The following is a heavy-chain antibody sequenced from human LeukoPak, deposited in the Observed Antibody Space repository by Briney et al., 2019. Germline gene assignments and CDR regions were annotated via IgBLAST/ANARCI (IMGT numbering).Heavy chain of an antibody. CDR2: ISGSGGTT. Sequence: GGSLRLSCAASGFTFSSYAMSWVRQAPGKGLEWVSAISGSGGTTYYADSVKGRFTISRDNSKNTLYLQMNSLRAEDTAVYYCAKGYGNYYYYMDVWGKGTTVTVSS. V-gene: IGHV3-23*01. J-gene: IGHJ6*03. CDR3: AKGYGNYYYYMDV. CDR1: GFTFSSYA. D-gene: IGHD3-16*01.